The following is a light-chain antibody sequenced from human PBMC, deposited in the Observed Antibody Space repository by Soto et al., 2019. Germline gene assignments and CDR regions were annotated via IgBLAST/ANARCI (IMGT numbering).Light chain of an antibody. CDR1: SSNIGAGYD. Sequence: QSVLTQPPSVSGAPGQRVTISCTGSSSNIGAGYDVHWYQQLPGTAPKLLIYGNSNRPSGVPDRFSGSKSGTSASLAITGLQGEDEADYSCQSYDSSLSGSVVGGGTQLTVL. V-gene: IGLV1-40*01. CDR2: GNS. J-gene: IGLJ3*02. CDR3: QSYDSSLSGSV.